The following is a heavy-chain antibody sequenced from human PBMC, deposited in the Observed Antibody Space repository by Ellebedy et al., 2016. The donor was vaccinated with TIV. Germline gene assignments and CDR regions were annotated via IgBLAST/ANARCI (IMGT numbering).Heavy chain of an antibody. CDR1: GFTFSTYW. J-gene: IGHJ6*02. V-gene: IGHV3-74*01. CDR3: ARGRYYGMDV. Sequence: HTGGSLRLSCAASGFTFSTYWMHWVRQAPGKGLMWVSRIKSDGRNTTYADSVKGRFTISRDNAKNTLYLQMNRLRAEDTAVYYCARGRYYGMDVWGQGTTVTVSS. CDR2: IKSDGRNT.